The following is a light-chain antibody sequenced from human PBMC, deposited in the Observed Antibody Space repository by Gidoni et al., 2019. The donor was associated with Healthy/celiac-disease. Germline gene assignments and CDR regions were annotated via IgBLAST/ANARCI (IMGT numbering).Light chain of an antibody. Sequence: IVMTKSPATLSVSPGERATRSCRASQSVSSNLAWYQQKPGQAPRLLIYDASTRATGIPARFSGSGSGTEFTLTISSLQSEDFAVYYCQQYNNWPLTFGGGTKVEIK. CDR2: DAS. J-gene: IGKJ4*01. CDR3: QQYNNWPLT. CDR1: QSVSSN. V-gene: IGKV3-15*01.